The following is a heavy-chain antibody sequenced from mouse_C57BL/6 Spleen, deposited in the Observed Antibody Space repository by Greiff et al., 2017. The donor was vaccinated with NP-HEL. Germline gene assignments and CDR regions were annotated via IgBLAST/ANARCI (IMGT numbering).Heavy chain of an antibody. CDR2: ISYDGSN. J-gene: IGHJ3*01. Sequence: DVQLQESGPGLVKPSQSLSLTCSVTGYSITSGYYWNWIRQFPGNKLEWMGYISYDGSNNYNPSLKNRISITRDTSKNQFFLKLNSVTTEDTATYYCASNCDGAWFAYWGQRTLVTVSA. V-gene: IGHV3-6*01. CDR1: GYSITSGYY. CDR3: ASNCDGAWFAY. D-gene: IGHD4-1*01.